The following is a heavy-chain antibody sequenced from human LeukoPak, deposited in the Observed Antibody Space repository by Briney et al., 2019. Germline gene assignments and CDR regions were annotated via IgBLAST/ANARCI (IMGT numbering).Heavy chain of an antibody. CDR1: GGTFSSYA. J-gene: IGHJ6*02. CDR2: IIPIFGTA. V-gene: IGHV1-69*13. D-gene: IGHD1-26*01. Sequence: SVKVSCKASGGTFSSYAISWVRQAPGQGLEWMGGIIPIFGTANYAQKFQGRVTITADESTSTAYMELSSLRAEDTAVYYCARDGPHSGSYYYYGMDVWGQGTTVTVSS. CDR3: ARDGPHSGSYYYYGMDV.